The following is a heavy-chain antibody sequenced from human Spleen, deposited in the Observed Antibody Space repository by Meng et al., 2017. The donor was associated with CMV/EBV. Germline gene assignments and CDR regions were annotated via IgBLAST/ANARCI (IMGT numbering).Heavy chain of an antibody. D-gene: IGHD2-15*01. Sequence: LSSAASGFTFDDYGMSWVRQGPGKGLEWVSGINWNGGSTGYADSVKGRFTISRDNAKNSLYLQMNSLRAEDTALYYCARGGRLAFDYWGQGTLVTVSS. V-gene: IGHV3-20*04. CDR3: ARGGRLAFDY. CDR2: INWNGGST. J-gene: IGHJ4*02. CDR1: GFTFDDYG.